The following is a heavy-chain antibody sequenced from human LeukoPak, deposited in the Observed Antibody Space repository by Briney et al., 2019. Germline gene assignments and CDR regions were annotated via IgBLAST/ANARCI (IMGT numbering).Heavy chain of an antibody. Sequence: NAGGSLRLSCAASGFTFDDYGMSWVRQAPGKGLEWVSSISSSSSYIYYADSVKGRFTISRDNAKNSLYLQMNSLRAEDTAVYYCARDARYCSGGSCSEVWGQGTMVTVSS. CDR2: ISSSSSYI. CDR1: GFTFDDYG. J-gene: IGHJ3*01. CDR3: ARDARYCSGGSCSEV. V-gene: IGHV3-21*01. D-gene: IGHD2-15*01.